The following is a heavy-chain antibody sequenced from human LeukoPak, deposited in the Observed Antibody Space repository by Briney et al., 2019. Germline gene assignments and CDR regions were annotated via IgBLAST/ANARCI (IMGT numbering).Heavy chain of an antibody. D-gene: IGHD1-26*01. CDR2: ISWNSVTL. CDR3: AKGVGATTELTTFDY. Sequence: GRSLRLSCAASGFTFENYAMHWVRQAPGKGLEWVSGISWNSVTLAYADSVKGRFTISRDNAKNSLYLQMNSLRAEDMALYYCAKGVGATTELTTFDYWGQGTLVTVSS. CDR1: GFTFENYA. J-gene: IGHJ4*02. V-gene: IGHV3-9*03.